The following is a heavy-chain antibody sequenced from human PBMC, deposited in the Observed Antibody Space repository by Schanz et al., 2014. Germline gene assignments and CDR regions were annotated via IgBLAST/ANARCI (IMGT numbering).Heavy chain of an antibody. J-gene: IGHJ4*02. D-gene: IGHD3-22*01. V-gene: IGHV3-23*04. Sequence: VRLVESGGGVVQPGRSLRLSCAASGFTLSSYGMHWVRQAPGKGLEWVSALSEGGGGTHYADSVRGRFTISRDNSKNTLYLQMNSLRAEDTAVYYCARPPHDSSGYYPFDYWGQGTLVTVSS. CDR3: ARPPHDSSGYYPFDY. CDR2: LSEGGGGT. CDR1: GFTLSSYG.